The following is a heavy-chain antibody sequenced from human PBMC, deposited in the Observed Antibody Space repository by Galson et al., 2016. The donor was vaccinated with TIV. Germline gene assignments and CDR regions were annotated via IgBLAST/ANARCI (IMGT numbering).Heavy chain of an antibody. Sequence: ETLSLTCTVSGGSMSSYYWSWIRQPPGKGLEWIGYIYYSGRTTYNPSLKSRVTISVDTSKNQFSLKLTSLTAADTAVYYCARADTTHFSYTSGYYYGDAFDIWGQGTMVTVSS. D-gene: IGHD3-22*01. CDR3: ARADTTHFSYTSGYYYGDAFDI. CDR2: IYYSGRT. J-gene: IGHJ3*02. V-gene: IGHV4-59*01. CDR1: GGSMSSYY.